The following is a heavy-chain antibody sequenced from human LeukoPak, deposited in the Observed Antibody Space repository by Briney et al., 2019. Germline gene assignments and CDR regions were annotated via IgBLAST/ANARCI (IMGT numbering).Heavy chain of an antibody. V-gene: IGHV3-23*01. CDR2: ITGDGEYT. J-gene: IGHJ4*02. CDR3: AKGTLGACSGGSCYPLDY. Sequence: GGSLRLSCAASGFTFSSYAMAWVRQSPGKGLEWVSCITGDGEYTYHTDSVKGRFTISRDNSKNTLYVQMNSLRAEDTAVYYCAKGTLGACSGGSCYPLDYWGQGTLVTVSS. D-gene: IGHD2-15*01. CDR1: GFTFSSYA.